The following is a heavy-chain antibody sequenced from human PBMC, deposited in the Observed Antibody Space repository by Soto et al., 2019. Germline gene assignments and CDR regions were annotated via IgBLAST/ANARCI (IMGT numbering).Heavy chain of an antibody. CDR1: GGSISSGGYY. Sequence: QVQLQESGPGLVKPSQTLSLTCTVSGGSISSGGYYWSWIRQHPGKGLEWIGYIYYSGSTYYNPSLKSRVTISVDTSKTQFSLKLSSVTAADTAVYYCARDPGYSYGYYYGMDVWGQGTTVTVSS. V-gene: IGHV4-31*03. CDR3: ARDPGYSYGYYYGMDV. J-gene: IGHJ6*02. D-gene: IGHD5-18*01. CDR2: IYYSGST.